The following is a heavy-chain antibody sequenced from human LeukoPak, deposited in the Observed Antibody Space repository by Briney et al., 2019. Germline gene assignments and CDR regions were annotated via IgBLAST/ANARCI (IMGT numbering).Heavy chain of an antibody. V-gene: IGHV4-61*02. J-gene: IGHJ4*02. CDR1: GGSISRGSYY. CDR3: ARGSAYYDFRSGFY. Sequence: SETLSLTCTVSGGSISRGSYYWSWIRQPAGKGLEWIGRIYTSGSTNYNPSLKSRVTISVDTSKNQFSLKLSSVTAADTAVYYCARGSAYYDFRSGFYWGLGTLVTVSS. CDR2: IYTSGST. D-gene: IGHD3-3*01.